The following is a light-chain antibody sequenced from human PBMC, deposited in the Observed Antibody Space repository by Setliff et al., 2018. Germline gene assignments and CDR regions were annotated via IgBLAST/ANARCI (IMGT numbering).Light chain of an antibody. CDR2: AAS. V-gene: IGKV1-39*01. CDR3: QQSYSNPLT. J-gene: IGKJ4*01. CDR1: QNINTY. Sequence: DIQMTQSPSSLSASVGDRVTITCRASQNINTYLNWYQQKPGKAPKLLIFAASNLQTGVPSRFSGSASGPDFTLTISSLQPEDFASYYCQQSYSNPLTFGGGTKVDIK.